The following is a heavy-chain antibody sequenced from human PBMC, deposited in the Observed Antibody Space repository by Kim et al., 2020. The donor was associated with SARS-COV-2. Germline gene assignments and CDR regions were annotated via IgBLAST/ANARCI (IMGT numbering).Heavy chain of an antibody. Sequence: ASVKVSCKASGYTFTGYYMHWVRQAPGQGLEWMGWINPNSGGTNYAQKFQGRVTMTRDTSISTAYMELSRLRSDDTAVYYCASIAAAGTGAYYYGMDVWGQGTTVTVSS. CDR1: GYTFTGYY. J-gene: IGHJ6*02. CDR2: INPNSGGT. V-gene: IGHV1-2*02. D-gene: IGHD6-13*01. CDR3: ASIAAAGTGAYYYGMDV.